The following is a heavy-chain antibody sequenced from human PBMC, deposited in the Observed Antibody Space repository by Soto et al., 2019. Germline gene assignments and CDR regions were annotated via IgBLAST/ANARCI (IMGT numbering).Heavy chain of an antibody. J-gene: IGHJ3*02. CDR2: ISSSSSYI. Sequence: EVQLVESGGGLVKPGGSLRLSCAASGFTFSSYSMNWVRQAPGKGLEWVSSISSSSSYIYYADSVKGRFTISRDNAKNSLYLQMNSLRAEDTAVYYCARDQTDPDAFDIWGQGTMVTVSS. CDR3: ARDQTDPDAFDI. CDR1: GFTFSSYS. V-gene: IGHV3-21*01.